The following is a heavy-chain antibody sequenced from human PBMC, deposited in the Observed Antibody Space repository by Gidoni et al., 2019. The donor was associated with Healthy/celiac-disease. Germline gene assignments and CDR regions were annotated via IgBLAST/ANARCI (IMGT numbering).Heavy chain of an antibody. V-gene: IGHV4-4*02. CDR2: IYHSGST. CDR1: GGSISRSNW. J-gene: IGHJ3*02. D-gene: IGHD2-15*01. CDR3: ARVGCSGGSCYSEAAFDI. Sequence: QVQLQESGPGLVKPSGTLSLTCAVPGGSISRSNWWSWVRQPPGKGLEWIGEIYHSGSTNYNPSLKSRVTISVDKSKNQFSLKLSSVTAADTAVYYGARVGCSGGSCYSEAAFDIWGQGTMVTVSS.